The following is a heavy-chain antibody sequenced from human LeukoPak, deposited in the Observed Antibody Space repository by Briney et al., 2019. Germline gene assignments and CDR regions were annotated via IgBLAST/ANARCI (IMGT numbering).Heavy chain of an antibody. V-gene: IGHV1-2*06. CDR1: GYTFTSYY. D-gene: IGHD1-26*01. CDR2: INPNSGGT. Sequence: ASVKVSCKASGYTFTSYYMHWVRQAPGQGLEWMGRINPNSGGTNYAQKFQGRVTMTRDTSISTAYMEPSRLRSDDTAVYYCARKPIVGATFDYWGQGTLVTVSS. J-gene: IGHJ4*02. CDR3: ARKPIVGATFDY.